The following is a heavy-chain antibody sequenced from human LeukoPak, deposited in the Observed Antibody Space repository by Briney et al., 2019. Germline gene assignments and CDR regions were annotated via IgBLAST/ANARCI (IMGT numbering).Heavy chain of an antibody. CDR1: GFTFSSYA. CDR3: AKRLPVVGDRNRAFDY. V-gene: IGHV3-23*01. CDR2: ISGSGGST. Sequence: GSLRLSCAASGFTFSSYAMSWVRQAPGKGLEWVSAISGSGGSTYYADSVKGRFTISRDNSKNTLYLQMNSLRAEDTAVYYCAKRLPVVGDRNRAFDYWGQGTLVTVSS. J-gene: IGHJ4*02. D-gene: IGHD2-21*02.